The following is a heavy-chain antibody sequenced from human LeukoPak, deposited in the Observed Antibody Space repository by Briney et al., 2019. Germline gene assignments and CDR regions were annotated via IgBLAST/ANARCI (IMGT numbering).Heavy chain of an antibody. V-gene: IGHV1-69*13. CDR3: ASGGYRNWFDP. Sequence: SVKVSCKASGYTFTSYYIHWVRQAPGQGLEWMGGIIPIFGTANYAQKFQGRVTITADESTSTAYMELSSLRSEDTAVYYCASGGYRNWFDPWGQGTLVTVSS. CDR1: GYTFTSYY. J-gene: IGHJ5*02. D-gene: IGHD3-16*02. CDR2: IIPIFGTA.